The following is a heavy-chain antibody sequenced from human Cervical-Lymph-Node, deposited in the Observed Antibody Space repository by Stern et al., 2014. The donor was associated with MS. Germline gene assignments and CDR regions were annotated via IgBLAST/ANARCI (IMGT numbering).Heavy chain of an antibody. V-gene: IGHV1-69*01. CDR1: GGAFNTYP. D-gene: IGHD2-21*02. Sequence: VQLVESGAEVKKPGSSVKVSCKASGGAFNTYPINWVRQARGRALEWMGGIIPIFGTPNYAPRFKGRVTIGADEATNTAYMELSSLTYEDTAVYYCATPVSVTVGAMDVWGQGTAVTVSS. J-gene: IGHJ6*02. CDR2: IIPIFGTP. CDR3: ATPVSVTVGAMDV.